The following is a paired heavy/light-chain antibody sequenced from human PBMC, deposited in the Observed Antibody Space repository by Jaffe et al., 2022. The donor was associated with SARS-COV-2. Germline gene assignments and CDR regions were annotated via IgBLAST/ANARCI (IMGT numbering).Heavy chain of an antibody. CDR1: GFTFNTYS. J-gene: IGHJ3*01. Sequence: EVQLVESGGGLVKPGGSLRLSCAASGFTFNTYSMNWVRQAPGKGLEWVASISSRNNYIYYADSVRGRFTISRDNAKNSLFLQMNSLRAEDMAVYYCARDPNYYGSGDYYQPDAFDVWGQGTMVTVS. CDR2: ISSRNNYI. D-gene: IGHD3-10*01. V-gene: IGHV3-21*02. CDR3: ARDPNYYGSGDYYQPDAFDV.
Light chain of an antibody. CDR3: QTWDSSTMI. V-gene: IGLV3-1*01. J-gene: IGLJ2*01. Sequence: YELSQPPSVSVSPGQTASITCSGDKLGYKYACWYQQKAGQSPVLVIYQNTRRPSGIPERFSGSNSGNTATLTISGTQGMDEADYYCQTWDSSTMIFGGGTKLTVL. CDR2: QNT. CDR1: KLGYKY.